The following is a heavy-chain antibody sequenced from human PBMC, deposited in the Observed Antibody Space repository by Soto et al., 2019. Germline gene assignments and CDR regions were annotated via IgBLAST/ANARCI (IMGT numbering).Heavy chain of an antibody. CDR3: ARDLTAYYYDSSGYGLDY. J-gene: IGHJ4*02. CDR1: GYTFTSYG. D-gene: IGHD3-22*01. V-gene: IGHV1-18*04. Sequence: ASVKVSCKASGYTFTSYGISWVRQAPGQGLERMGWISAYNGNTNYAQKLQGRVTMTTDTSTSTAYMELRSLRSDDTAVYYCARDLTAYYYDSSGYGLDYWGQGTLVTVSS. CDR2: ISAYNGNT.